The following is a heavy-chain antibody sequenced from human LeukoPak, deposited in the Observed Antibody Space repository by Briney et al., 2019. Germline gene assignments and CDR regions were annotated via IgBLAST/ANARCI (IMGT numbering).Heavy chain of an antibody. Sequence: SQTLSLTCAISGVSVSTNSATWTWLRQSPSRGLEWLGRTYYRSKWYNDYAVSMKSRITVNPDTSKNQFSLQLNSVTPEDTAVYYCARLVGASWFDSWGQGTLVTVSS. J-gene: IGHJ5*01. V-gene: IGHV6-1*01. CDR3: ARLVGASWFDS. CDR1: GVSVSTNSAT. D-gene: IGHD1-26*01. CDR2: TYYRSKWYN.